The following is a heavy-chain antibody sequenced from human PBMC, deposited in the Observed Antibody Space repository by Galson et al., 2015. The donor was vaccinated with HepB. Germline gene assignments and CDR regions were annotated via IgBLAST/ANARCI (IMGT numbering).Heavy chain of an antibody. Sequence: SLRLSCAASGFTFSSYAMHWVRQAPGKGLEWVAAISYDGSNKYYADSVKGRFTISRDNSKNTLYLQMNSLRAEDTAVYYCARVDGDYVLGGVSYFDYWGQGTLVTVSS. V-gene: IGHV3-30-3*01. J-gene: IGHJ4*02. D-gene: IGHD2-8*02. CDR2: ISYDGSNK. CDR1: GFTFSSYA. CDR3: ARVDGDYVLGGVSYFDY.